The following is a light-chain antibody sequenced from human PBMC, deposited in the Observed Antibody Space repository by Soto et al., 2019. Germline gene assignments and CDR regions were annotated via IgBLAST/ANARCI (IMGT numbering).Light chain of an antibody. Sequence: QSVMTRPPSVSAAPGQKVTISCSGSSSNIWGNSVSWYQQLPGTAPKLLIYDDNKRPSGIPDRFSGSKSGTSATLGITGFQTGDEADYYCGSWDSSLSAYVFGTGTKVTVL. J-gene: IGLJ1*01. CDR2: DDN. CDR3: GSWDSSLSAYV. CDR1: SSNIWGNS. V-gene: IGLV1-51*01.